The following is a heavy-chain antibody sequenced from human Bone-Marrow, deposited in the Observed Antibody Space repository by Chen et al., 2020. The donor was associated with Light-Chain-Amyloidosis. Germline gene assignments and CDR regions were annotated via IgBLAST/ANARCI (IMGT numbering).Heavy chain of an antibody. CDR1: GFTFRTSW. D-gene: IGHD5-12*01. CDR2: INPDGTRV. V-gene: IGHV3-74*01. Sequence: DVQLLESGGGLVQPGGSLRLSCAASGFTFRTSWMHWDRQAPGNGLVWVSRINPDGTRVDYADSVRGRFTISRDDAKSTVYLQMNSLRAEDTAVYYCSREFTGYDDYWGQGTLVTVSS. CDR3: SREFTGYDDY. J-gene: IGHJ4*02.